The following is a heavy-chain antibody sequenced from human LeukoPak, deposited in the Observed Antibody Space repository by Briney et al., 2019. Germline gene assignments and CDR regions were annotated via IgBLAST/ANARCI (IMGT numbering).Heavy chain of an antibody. CDR3: ARDQGYYDFWSGYYGGVWYWFDP. Sequence: GGSLRLSCAASGFTFSAYSMNWVRQAPGKGPEWVSYINRGSDTSFYADSVKGRFTVSRDNAKNSLYLQMNSLRAEDTAVYYCARDQGYYDFWSGYYGGVWYWFDPWGQGTLVTVSS. D-gene: IGHD3-3*01. CDR1: GFTFSAYS. V-gene: IGHV3-48*04. CDR2: INRGSDTS. J-gene: IGHJ5*02.